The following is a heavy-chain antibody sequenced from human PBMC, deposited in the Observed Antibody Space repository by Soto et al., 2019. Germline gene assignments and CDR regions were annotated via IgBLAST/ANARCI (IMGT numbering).Heavy chain of an antibody. J-gene: IGHJ6*02. CDR2: INNVGYI. D-gene: IGHD3-16*01. CDR1: GFTFSNYA. CDR3: ANRGDGRAPYNYGMAV. V-gene: IGHV3-23*01. Sequence: EMQLLESGGGLVQPGGSLRLSCTASGFTFSNYAMTWVRQAPGKGLNWVSTINNVGYIYDADSVKGRFTISRDDARNTLYLQINSLTVEDTAVYYCANRGDGRAPYNYGMAVWGQCTTVIVSS.